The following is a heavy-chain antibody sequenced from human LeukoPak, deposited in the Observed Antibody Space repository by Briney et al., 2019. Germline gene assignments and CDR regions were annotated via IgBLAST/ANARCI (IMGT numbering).Heavy chain of an antibody. CDR3: ARPRGKYYDSGGDAFDI. J-gene: IGHJ3*02. V-gene: IGHV5-51*01. D-gene: IGHD3-22*01. CDR1: GYSFTDHW. CDR2: IYPADSET. Sequence: GESLKISCKGSGYSFTDHWIGWVRQMPGKGLEWMGIIYPADSETRYGPSFQGHVTISVGKSITTAYLQWSSLRASDTAMYYCARPRGKYYDSGGDAFDIWGQGTRVTVSS.